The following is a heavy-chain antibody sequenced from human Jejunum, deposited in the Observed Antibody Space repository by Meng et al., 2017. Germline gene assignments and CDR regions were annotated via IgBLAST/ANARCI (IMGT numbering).Heavy chain of an antibody. J-gene: IGHJ4*02. D-gene: IGHD1-26*01. CDR2: INPEGTTT. CDR3: TRDEVCGALDY. Sequence: GKSLKISCVASGFSFGSAWMTWVRQAPGKGLEWLGNINPEGTTTNYLDSVRGRFTFSRDNAKKSVYLQMNSLGVDDTAIYYCTRDEVCGALDYWGQGTMVTVSS. V-gene: IGHV3-7*01. CDR1: GFSFGSAW.